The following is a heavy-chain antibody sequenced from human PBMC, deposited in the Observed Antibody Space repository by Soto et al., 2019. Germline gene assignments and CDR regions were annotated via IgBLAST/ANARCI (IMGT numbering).Heavy chain of an antibody. CDR3: TTDSYITSIIVRFDY. D-gene: IGHD3-22*01. V-gene: IGHV3-15*07. Sequence: GGSLRLSCAASGVTFSNAWINWVRQAPGKELEWVGRVKSKNDGGTTDFAAPVKGRFAISRDDSKNMVYLEMNSLQTEDTAIYYCTTDSYITSIIVRFDYWGHGTLVTVS. CDR2: VKSKNDGGTT. J-gene: IGHJ4*01. CDR1: GVTFSNAW.